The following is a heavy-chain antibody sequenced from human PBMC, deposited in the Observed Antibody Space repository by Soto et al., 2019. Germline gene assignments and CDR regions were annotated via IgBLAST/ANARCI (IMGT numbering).Heavy chain of an antibody. D-gene: IGHD3-10*01. CDR1: GGTFSNYA. CDR3: ARKAESYGFDI. CDR2: FIPIFDAA. V-gene: IGHV1-69*01. J-gene: IGHJ3*02. Sequence: VQLVQSGAEVTKPGSSVKVSCKASGGTFSNYAINWVRQAPGQGLEWMGGFIPIFDAANYAQNFRGRVTITADESTSTAYMELSGLRSEDTAMYYCARKAESYGFDIWGQGTLVTVS.